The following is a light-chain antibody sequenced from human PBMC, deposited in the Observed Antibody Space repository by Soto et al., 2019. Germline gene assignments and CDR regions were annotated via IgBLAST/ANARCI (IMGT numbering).Light chain of an antibody. CDR3: QQYYSTPRVT. V-gene: IGKV1-5*03. CDR2: KAS. J-gene: IGKJ3*01. Sequence: DIQMTQSPSILSASVGDRVTITCRASQSISSWLAWYQQKPGKAPNLLIHKASHLESGVPSRFSGSGSGTEFTLTISSLQPEDFATYYCQQYYSTPRVTFGPGTKVDIK. CDR1: QSISSW.